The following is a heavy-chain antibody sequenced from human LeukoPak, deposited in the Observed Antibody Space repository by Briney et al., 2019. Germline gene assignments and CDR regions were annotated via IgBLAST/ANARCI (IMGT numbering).Heavy chain of an antibody. Sequence: GGSLRLSCAASGFTFSSYEMNWVRQAPGRGLEWVSYISSSGSTIYYADSVKGRFTISRDNSKSTLYLQMNSLRAEDTAVYYCARDGLRWGDYYYYYMDVWGKGTTVTVSS. CDR1: GFTFSSYE. CDR2: ISSSGSTI. CDR3: ARDGLRWGDYYYYYMDV. V-gene: IGHV3-48*03. J-gene: IGHJ6*03. D-gene: IGHD4-23*01.